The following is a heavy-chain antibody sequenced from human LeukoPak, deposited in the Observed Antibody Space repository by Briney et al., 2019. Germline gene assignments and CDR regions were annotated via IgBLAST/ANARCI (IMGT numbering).Heavy chain of an antibody. CDR2: IYYSGST. D-gene: IGHD6-19*01. Sequence: SETMSLTCTVSGGSISTYYWSWIRQPPGKGLEWIGYIYYSGSTNYNPSLKSRVTISVDTSKNQFSLKVSSVTATDTAVYYCARVSQWPTGFDYWGQGTLVTVSS. J-gene: IGHJ4*02. CDR1: GGSISTYY. CDR3: ARVSQWPTGFDY. V-gene: IGHV4-59*01.